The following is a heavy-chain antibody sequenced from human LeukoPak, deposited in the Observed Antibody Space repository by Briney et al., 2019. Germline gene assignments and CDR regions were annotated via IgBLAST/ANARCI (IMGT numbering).Heavy chain of an antibody. Sequence: PGGSLRLSCVASGFTFSSYAMSWVRQAPGKGLEWVSAISGSGGSTYYADSVKGRFTISRDNAKNSLYLQMNSLRAEDTAVYYCARAAGYSYANDAFDIWGQGTMVTVSS. CDR3: ARAAGYSYANDAFDI. CDR2: ISGSGGST. D-gene: IGHD5-18*01. CDR1: GFTFSSYA. J-gene: IGHJ3*02. V-gene: IGHV3-23*01.